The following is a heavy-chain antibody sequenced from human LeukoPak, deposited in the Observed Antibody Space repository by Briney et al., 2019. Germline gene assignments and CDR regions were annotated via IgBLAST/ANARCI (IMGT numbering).Heavy chain of an antibody. Sequence: GGSLRLSCAASGFTFSRYWMAWVRQAPGKGLEWVANIKQDGSEQYHVDSVRGRFTMSRDNTKNIVFLQMDSLRVEDTAVYYCARVSRSGYYGEYWGQGTTVTVSS. V-gene: IGHV3-7*01. D-gene: IGHD3-3*01. CDR1: GFTFSRYW. CDR3: ARVSRSGYYGEY. J-gene: IGHJ4*02. CDR2: IKQDGSEQ.